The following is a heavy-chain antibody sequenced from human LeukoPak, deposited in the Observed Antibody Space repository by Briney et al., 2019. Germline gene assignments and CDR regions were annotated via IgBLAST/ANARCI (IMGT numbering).Heavy chain of an antibody. V-gene: IGHV7-4-1*02. CDR2: INTNTGNP. J-gene: IGHJ4*02. CDR3: ARDYYDSSGTPGRAYDY. CDR1: GYTFTSYA. D-gene: IGHD3-22*01. Sequence: ASVKVSCKASGYTFTSYAMNWVRQAPGQGLEWMGWINTNTGNPTYAQGFTGRFVFSLDTSVSTAYLQISSLKAEDTAVYYCARDYYDSSGTPGRAYDYWGQGTLVTVSS.